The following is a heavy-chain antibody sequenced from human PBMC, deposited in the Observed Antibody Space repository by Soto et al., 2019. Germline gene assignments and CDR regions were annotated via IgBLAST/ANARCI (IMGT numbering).Heavy chain of an antibody. D-gene: IGHD6-19*01. CDR3: AAAGPEGYSSGWYAPDY. J-gene: IGHJ4*02. CDR1: GFTFTSSA. V-gene: IGHV1-58*01. CDR2: IVVGSGNT. Sequence: SVKVSCKASGFTFTSSAVQWVRQARGQRLEWIGWIVVGSGNTNYAQKFQERVTITRDMSTSTAYMELSSLRSEDTAVYYCAAAGPEGYSSGWYAPDYWGQGTLVTSPQ.